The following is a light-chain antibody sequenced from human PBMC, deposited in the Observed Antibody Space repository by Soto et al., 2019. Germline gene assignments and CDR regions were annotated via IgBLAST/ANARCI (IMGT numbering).Light chain of an antibody. J-gene: IGLJ2*01. CDR3: GADPGSGSNFVVV. V-gene: IGLV9-49*01. CDR1: SGYSNYK. CDR2: VGTGGSVG. Sequence: QSVLTQPPSASASLGASVTLTCTLSSGYSNYKVDWYQQRPGKGPRFVMRVGTGGSVGAKGDGIPDRFSVLGSGLNRYLTIKNIQDEDESDYHCGADPGSGSNFVVVFGGGTQLTVL.